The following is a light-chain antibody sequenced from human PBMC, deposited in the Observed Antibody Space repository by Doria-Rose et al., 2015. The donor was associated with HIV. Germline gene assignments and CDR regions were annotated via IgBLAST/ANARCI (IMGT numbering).Light chain of an antibody. Sequence: DIVMTQSPDSLAVSLGERATIHCKSSQSILYSSKNKNYLAWYQQKPGQPPKLPIYWASTRESGVPDRFSGSGSGADFTLTISSLQAEDVAVYYCQQYYSPPPTFGQGTKVELK. V-gene: IGKV4-1*01. J-gene: IGKJ1*01. CDR2: WAS. CDR3: QQYYSPPPT. CDR1: QSILYSSKNKNY.